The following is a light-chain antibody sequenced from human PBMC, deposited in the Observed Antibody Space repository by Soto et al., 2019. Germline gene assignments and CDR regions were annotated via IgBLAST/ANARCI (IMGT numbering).Light chain of an antibody. V-gene: IGKV3-15*01. J-gene: IGKJ4*02. CDR1: QGIGST. Sequence: EIIMTQSPATLSLSPGEGATLSCRASQGIGSTLAWYQHKTGQTPTILIYDTSTRATGVPARFSGSRSWTEFTLPINSRQSEDVAVYYCQRYNNRPRTFGGGTKVENK. CDR3: QRYNNRPRT. CDR2: DTS.